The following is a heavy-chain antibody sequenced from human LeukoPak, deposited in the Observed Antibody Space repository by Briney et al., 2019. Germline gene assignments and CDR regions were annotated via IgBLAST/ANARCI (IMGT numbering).Heavy chain of an antibody. J-gene: IGHJ6*02. Sequence: GSLRLSCTASGFSFSFSDSYLIWIRQAPGKGLEWVSYISKSGSTIYYPDSVKGRFTISRDNAKNSPYLQMNSLRAEDTAVYYCARYDYVWGSYRGDYYGMDVWGQGTTVTVSS. D-gene: IGHD3-16*01. CDR1: GFSFSFSDSY. CDR2: ISKSGSTI. V-gene: IGHV3-11*04. CDR3: ARYDYVWGSYRGDYYGMDV.